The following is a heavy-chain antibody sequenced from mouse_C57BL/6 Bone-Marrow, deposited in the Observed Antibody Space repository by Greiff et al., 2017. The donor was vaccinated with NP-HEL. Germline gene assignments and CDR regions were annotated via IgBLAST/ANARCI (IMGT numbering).Heavy chain of an antibody. D-gene: IGHD1-1*01. J-gene: IGHJ2*01. CDR2: IDPSDSYT. V-gene: IGHV1-59*01. Sequence: QVQLKQPGAELVRPGTSVKLSCKASGYTFTSYWMHWVKQRPGQGLEWIGVIDPSDSYTNYNQKFKGKATLTVDTSSSTAYMQLSSLTSEDSAVYYCAREGALLRDYFDYWGQGTTLTVSS. CDR1: GYTFTSYW. CDR3: AREGALLRDYFDY.